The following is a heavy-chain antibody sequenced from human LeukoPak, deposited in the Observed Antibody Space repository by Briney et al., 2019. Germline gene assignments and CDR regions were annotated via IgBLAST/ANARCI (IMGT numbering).Heavy chain of an antibody. V-gene: IGHV3-23*01. CDR3: AKSPGGNYYDSSGYYYYLDY. Sequence: GGSLRPSCAASGFIFSSFAMSWVRQAPGKGLEWVSAISGSGGSTYYADSVKGRFTISRDNSKNTLYLQMNSLRAEDTAVYYCAKSPGGNYYDSSGYYYYLDYWGQGTLVTVSS. CDR2: ISGSGGST. CDR1: GFIFSSFA. D-gene: IGHD3-22*01. J-gene: IGHJ4*02.